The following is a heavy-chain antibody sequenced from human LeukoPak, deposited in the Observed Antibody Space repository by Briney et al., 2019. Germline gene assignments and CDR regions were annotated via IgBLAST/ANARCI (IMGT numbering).Heavy chain of an antibody. D-gene: IGHD5-24*01. CDR1: GFTFNSYG. J-gene: IGHJ3*02. V-gene: IGHV3-33*01. CDR3: ARDRRLMATGGDALDI. Sequence: GGSLRLSCAASGFTFNSYGMHWIRQAPGKGLEWVAVIWYDGSSDYYVGSVKGRFTISRDNSENTLYLQMNSLRAEDTAVYYCARDRRLMATGGDALDIWGQGTMVTVSS. CDR2: IWYDGSSD.